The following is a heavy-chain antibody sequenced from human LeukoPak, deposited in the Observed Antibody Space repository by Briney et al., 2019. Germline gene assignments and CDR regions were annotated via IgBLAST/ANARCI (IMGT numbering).Heavy chain of an antibody. D-gene: IGHD3-10*01. CDR1: GYNFNHHW. Sequence: GESLQISCRGSGYNFNHHWIGWVRQSPGKGLEWMGLIYPGDSDTKYNPSFEGHVTMSVDRSISAAFLQWSSLKASDTAMYYCARGSGNSSWLDPWGQGTLVTVSS. CDR2: IYPGDSDT. V-gene: IGHV5-51*01. J-gene: IGHJ5*02. CDR3: ARGSGNSSWLDP.